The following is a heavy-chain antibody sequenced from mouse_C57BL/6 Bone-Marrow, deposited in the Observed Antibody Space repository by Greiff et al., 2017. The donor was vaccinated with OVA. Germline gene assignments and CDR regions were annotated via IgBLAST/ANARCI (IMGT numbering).Heavy chain of an antibody. CDR1: GFTFSSHG. CDR2: ISSGGSYT. D-gene: IGHD1-1*01. J-gene: IGHJ2*01. Sequence: VESGGDLVKPGGSLKLPCAASGFTFSSHGMSWVRQTPDKRLEWVATISSGGSYTYHPDSVKGRFTISRDNAKNTLYLQMSSLKSEDTAMYYCARRGTVPFDYWGQGTTLTVSS. CDR3: ARRGTVPFDY. V-gene: IGHV5-6*02.